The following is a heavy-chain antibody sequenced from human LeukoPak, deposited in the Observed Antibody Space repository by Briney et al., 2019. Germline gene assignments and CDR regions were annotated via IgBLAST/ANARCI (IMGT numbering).Heavy chain of an antibody. D-gene: IGHD2-2*01. V-gene: IGHV1-18*04. CDR1: GYTFTSYG. CDR3: VRDPVVVVPAAMGWYYYGMDV. J-gene: IGHJ6*04. Sequence: ASVKVSCKASGYTFTSYGISWVRQAPGQGLEWMGWISAYNGNTNYAQKLQGRVTMTTDTSTSTAYMELRSLRSDDTAVYYCVRDPVVVVPAAMGWYYYGMDVWGKGTTVTVSS. CDR2: ISAYNGNT.